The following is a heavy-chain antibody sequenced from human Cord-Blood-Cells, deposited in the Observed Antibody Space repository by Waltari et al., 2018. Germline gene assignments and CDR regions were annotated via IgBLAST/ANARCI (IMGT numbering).Heavy chain of an antibody. J-gene: IGHJ4*02. CDR1: GYTFTSYD. CDR2: KNPNSGNT. D-gene: IGHD6-6*01. Sequence: QVQLVQSGAEVKKPGASVKVSCKASGYTFTSYDIKWVRQATGQGLEWIGRKNPNSGNTGDEQKCQGRVTRTRNTSISTAYMELSSLRSEDTAVYYCARGMLKQLDFDYWGQGTLVTVSS. V-gene: IGHV1-8*01. CDR3: ARGMLKQLDFDY.